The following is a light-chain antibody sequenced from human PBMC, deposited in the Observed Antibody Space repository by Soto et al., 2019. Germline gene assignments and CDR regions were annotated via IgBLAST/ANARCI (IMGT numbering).Light chain of an antibody. J-gene: IGKJ1*01. CDR1: QTVLYNSNNKTY. Sequence: VMTQSPDSLSVSLGERVTINFKSSQTVLYNSNNKTYLAWYQKKPGQPPKLLIYWASTRESGVPDRFSGSGSGTDFTLPISSLQAEDVAVYYCQKYYSAPTWPLGQGTKV. V-gene: IGKV4-1*01. CDR3: QKYYSAPTWP. CDR2: WAS.